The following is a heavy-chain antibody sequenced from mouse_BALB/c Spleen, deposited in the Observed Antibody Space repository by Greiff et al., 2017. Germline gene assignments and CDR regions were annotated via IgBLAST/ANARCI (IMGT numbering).Heavy chain of an antibody. V-gene: IGHV1-69*02. CDR1: GYTFTDYW. CDR3: ARESGTGYFDV. J-gene: IGHJ1*01. Sequence: QVQLQQPGAELVKPGASVKMSCKASGYTFTDYWMHWVKQRPGQGLEWIGAIDTSDSYTSYNQKFKGKATLTVDESSSTAYMQLSSLTSEDSAVYYCARESGTGYFDVWGAGTTVTVSS. D-gene: IGHD2-14*01. CDR2: IDTSDSYT.